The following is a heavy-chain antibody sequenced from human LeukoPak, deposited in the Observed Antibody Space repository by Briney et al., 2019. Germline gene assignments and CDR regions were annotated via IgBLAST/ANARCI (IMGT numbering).Heavy chain of an antibody. CDR3: ARVSAMVRGKIDY. J-gene: IGHJ4*02. CDR2: IYYSGST. D-gene: IGHD3-10*01. CDR1: GGSISSGDYY. V-gene: IGHV4-30-4*08. Sequence: SETLSLTCTVSGGSISSGDYYWSWTRQPPGKGLEWIGYIYYSGSTYYNPSLKSRVTISVDTSKNQFSLKLSSVTAADTAVYYCARVSAMVRGKIDYWGQGTLVTVSS.